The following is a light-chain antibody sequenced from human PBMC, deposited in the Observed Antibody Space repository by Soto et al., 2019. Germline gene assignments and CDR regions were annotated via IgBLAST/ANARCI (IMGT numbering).Light chain of an antibody. CDR3: QQSYSTPPLT. CDR1: QSISSY. J-gene: IGKJ4*01. V-gene: IGKV1-39*01. Sequence: DIQMTQSPSSLSASVGDRVTITCRASQSISSYLNWYQQQPGKAPKLLIYAASSLQSGVPSRFSGSGSGTELSLTISSLQPEDFATYYCQQSYSTPPLTFGGGTKLEIK. CDR2: AAS.